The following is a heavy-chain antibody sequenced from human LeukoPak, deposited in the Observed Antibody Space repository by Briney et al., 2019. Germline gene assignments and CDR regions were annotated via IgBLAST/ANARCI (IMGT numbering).Heavy chain of an antibody. CDR1: GGSISSGGYY. CDR3: ARDVLFGYSSSWTDY. Sequence: TSETLSLTCTVSGGSISSGGYYWSWIRQPPGKGLEWIGYIYHSGCTYYNPSLKSRVTISVDRSKNQFSLKLSSVTAADTAVYYCARDVLFGYSSSWTDYWGQGTLVTVSS. D-gene: IGHD6-13*01. J-gene: IGHJ4*02. CDR2: IYHSGCT. V-gene: IGHV4-30-2*01.